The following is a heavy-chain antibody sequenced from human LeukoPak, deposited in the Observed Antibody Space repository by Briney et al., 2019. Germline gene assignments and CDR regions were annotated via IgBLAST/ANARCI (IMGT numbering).Heavy chain of an antibody. V-gene: IGHV1-8*01. J-gene: IGHJ4*02. CDR3: VRGLVRGGIPH. D-gene: IGHD3-10*01. CDR2: MNPNSGST. CDR1: GHTFTTYD. Sequence: ASVKVSCKTSGHTFTTYDINWVRQAPGQGLEWMGWMNPNSGSTGYAEEFQGRLSMTGNTSISTVYMELSSLRTEDTAVYYCVRGLVRGGIPHWGQGTLVTVSS.